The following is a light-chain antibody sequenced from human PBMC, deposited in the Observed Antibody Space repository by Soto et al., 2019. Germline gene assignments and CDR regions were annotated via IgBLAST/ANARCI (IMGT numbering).Light chain of an antibody. V-gene: IGKV1-5*01. CDR3: QQYSSDLNT. CDR2: DAS. J-gene: IGKJ2*01. CDR1: QSISSF. Sequence: DIQMTQSPSTMSTSVEERVTITCRASQSISSFVAWYQQKPGKAPKLLIYDASSLESGVPSTFSGSGSGTEYTLTISSLQPDYFATYYCQQYSSDLNTFGQGNKLAIK.